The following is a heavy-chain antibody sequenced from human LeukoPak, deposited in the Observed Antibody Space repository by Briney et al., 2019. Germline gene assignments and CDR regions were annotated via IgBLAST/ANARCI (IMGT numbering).Heavy chain of an antibody. Sequence: GRSLRLSCAASGFAFTAYLIHWVRQPPGKGLEWVAVMSSDGNAIFYADSVRGRFTISRDNSKNTLYLQVNSLRVEDTAVYYCVREGERFDYWGQGTLVTVSS. CDR2: MSSDGNAI. CDR1: GFAFTAYL. J-gene: IGHJ4*02. V-gene: IGHV3-30-3*01. D-gene: IGHD1-1*01. CDR3: VREGERFDY.